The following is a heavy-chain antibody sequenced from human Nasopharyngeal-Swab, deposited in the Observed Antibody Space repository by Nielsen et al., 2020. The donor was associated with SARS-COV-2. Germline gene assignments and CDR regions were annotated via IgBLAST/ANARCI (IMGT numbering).Heavy chain of an antibody. CDR1: GYTFTSYA. CDR2: INAGNGNT. Sequence: ASVKVSCKASGYTFTSYAMHWVRQAPGQRLEWMGWINAGNGNTKYSQKLQGRVTMTTDTSTSTAYMELRSLRSDDTAVYYCARDGTTNLYDYVWGSYRPKTNWFDPWGQGTLVTVSS. V-gene: IGHV1-3*01. D-gene: IGHD3-16*02. CDR3: ARDGTTNLYDYVWGSYRPKTNWFDP. J-gene: IGHJ5*02.